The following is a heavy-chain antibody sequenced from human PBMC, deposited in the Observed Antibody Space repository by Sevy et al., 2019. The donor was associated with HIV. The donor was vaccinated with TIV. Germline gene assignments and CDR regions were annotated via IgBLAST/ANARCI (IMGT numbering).Heavy chain of an antibody. CDR2: IYYSGST. CDR3: ARADYGDYFYFDY. Sequence: SETLSLTCTVSGGSISSYYWSWIRQPPGKGLEWIGYIYYSGSTNYHPSLKSRVTIPVDTSKNQFALKLGTVTAADTAVYYLARADYGDYFYFDYWGQGTLVTVSS. V-gene: IGHV4-59*01. J-gene: IGHJ4*02. D-gene: IGHD4-17*01. CDR1: GGSISSYY.